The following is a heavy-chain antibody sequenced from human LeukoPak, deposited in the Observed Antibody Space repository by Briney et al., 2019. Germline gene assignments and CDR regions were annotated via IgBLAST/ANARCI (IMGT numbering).Heavy chain of an antibody. J-gene: IGHJ6*02. V-gene: IGHV1-46*01. CDR1: GYTFTSYC. D-gene: IGHD3-16*01. Sequence: ASVKVSCKASGYTFTSYCMHWVRQAPGQGLEWMGIINPSGGSTSYAQKFQGRVTMTRDTSTSTVYMELSSLRSEDTAVYYCARDGVHAYYDYVHPGRGMDVWGQGTTVTVSS. CDR3: ARDGVHAYYDYVHPGRGMDV. CDR2: INPSGGST.